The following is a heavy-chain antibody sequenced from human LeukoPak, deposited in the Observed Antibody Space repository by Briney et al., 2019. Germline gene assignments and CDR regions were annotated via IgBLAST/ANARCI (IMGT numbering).Heavy chain of an antibody. J-gene: IGHJ4*02. V-gene: IGHV4-59*01. CDR1: GASLISYY. Sequence: SETLSLTCTVSGASLISYYWNWIRQPPGKGLEWIGYIYYNGSPNYNPSLKSRVTMSQDTSKNQFSLKLTSVTAADTAVYYCARDSRSYERSGYYHFDYWAQGSLVTVSS. D-gene: IGHD3-22*01. CDR3: ARDSRSYERSGYYHFDY. CDR2: IYYNGSP.